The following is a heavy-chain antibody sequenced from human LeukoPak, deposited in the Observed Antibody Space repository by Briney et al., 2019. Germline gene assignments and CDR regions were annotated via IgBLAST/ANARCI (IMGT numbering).Heavy chain of an antibody. Sequence: GGSLRLSCAASGFTVSSNYMSWVRQAPGKGLEWVSVIYSGGSTYYADSVKGRFTISRDNAKNTLFLQMNSLRAEDTAVYYCARDPWGYRAGVLDFWGLGTLVTVSS. CDR3: ARDPWGYRAGVLDF. J-gene: IGHJ4*02. CDR1: GFTVSSNY. D-gene: IGHD5-18*01. V-gene: IGHV3-66*01. CDR2: IYSGGST.